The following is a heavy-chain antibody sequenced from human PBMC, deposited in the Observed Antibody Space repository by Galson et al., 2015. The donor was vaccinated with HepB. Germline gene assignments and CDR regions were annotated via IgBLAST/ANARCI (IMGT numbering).Heavy chain of an antibody. CDR2: IYPGDSGT. D-gene: IGHD5-12*01. Sequence: QSGAEVKKPGESLKISCKGSGYSFTTYWIGWVRQMPGKGLEWMGIIYPGDSGTRYSPSFQGQVSISADKSISTAYLQWSSLKASDTAIYYCARFGPTVATIYYFDYWGQGTLVTVSS. CDR1: GYSFTTYW. J-gene: IGHJ4*02. V-gene: IGHV5-51*03. CDR3: ARFGPTVATIYYFDY.